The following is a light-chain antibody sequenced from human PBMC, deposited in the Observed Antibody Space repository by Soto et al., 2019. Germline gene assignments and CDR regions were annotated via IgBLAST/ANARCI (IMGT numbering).Light chain of an antibody. V-gene: IGLV2-14*01. J-gene: IGLJ1*01. CDR2: EVS. CDR3: SSYISSSALEV. CDR1: SSDVGGYNY. Sequence: QSALTQPASVSGSPGQSITISCTGTSSDVGGYNYVSWYQHHPDKAPKLVIYEVSNRPSGVSNRFSGSKSGNTASLIISGLQAEDEADYYCSSYISSSALEVFGTGTKLTVL.